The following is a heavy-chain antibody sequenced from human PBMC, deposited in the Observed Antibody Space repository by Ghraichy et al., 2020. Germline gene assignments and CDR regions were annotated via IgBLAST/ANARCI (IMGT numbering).Heavy chain of an antibody. CDR3: AAEFTLVGIAASGYDAFDI. Sequence: GESLNISCKASGYSFTSYWIGWVRQMPGKGLEWMGIIYPGDSETRYSPSFQGQVTISADTSISTAYLQWSSLKASDTAMYYCAAEFTLVGIAASGYDAFDIWGQGTMVTVSS. CDR1: GYSFTSYW. CDR2: IYPGDSET. D-gene: IGHD6-13*01. J-gene: IGHJ3*02. V-gene: IGHV5-51*01.